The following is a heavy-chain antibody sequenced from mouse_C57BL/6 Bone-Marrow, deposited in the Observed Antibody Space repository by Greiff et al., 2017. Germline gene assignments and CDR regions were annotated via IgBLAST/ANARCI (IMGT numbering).Heavy chain of an antibody. CDR2: IYPRSGNT. Sequence: QVQLQQSGAELARPGASVKLSCKASGYTFTSYGISWVKQRTGQGLEWIGEIYPRSGNTYYNEKFKGKATLTADNSSSTAYMELRSLTSEDSAVYFCAREGDCHWYFDVWGTGTTVTVSS. V-gene: IGHV1-81*01. J-gene: IGHJ1*03. CDR1: GYTFTSYG. CDR3: AREGDCHWYFDV.